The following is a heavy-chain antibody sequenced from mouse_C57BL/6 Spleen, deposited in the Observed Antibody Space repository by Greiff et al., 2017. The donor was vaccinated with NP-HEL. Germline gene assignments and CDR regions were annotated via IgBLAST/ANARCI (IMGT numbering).Heavy chain of an antibody. CDR1: GFTFSSYT. Sequence: EVQGVESGGGLVKPGGSLKLSCAASGFTFSSYTMSWVRQTPEKRLEWVATISGGGGNTYYPDSVKGRFTISRDNAKNTLYLQMSSLRSEDTALYYCARYDGYYEGYFDYWGQGTTLTVSS. CDR3: ARYDGYYEGYFDY. J-gene: IGHJ2*01. D-gene: IGHD2-3*01. CDR2: ISGGGGNT. V-gene: IGHV5-9*01.